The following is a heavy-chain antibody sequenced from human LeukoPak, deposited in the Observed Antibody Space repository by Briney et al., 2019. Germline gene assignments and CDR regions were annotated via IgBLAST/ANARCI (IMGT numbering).Heavy chain of an antibody. V-gene: IGHV1-3*01. CDR3: ARDFRSGGSCYYDY. Sequence: ASVKVSCKASGYTFTSYAMHWVHQAPGQRLEWMGWINAGNGNTKYSQKFQGRVTITRDTSASTAYMELSSLRSEDTAVYYCARDFRSGGSCYYDYWGQGTLVTVSS. CDR1: GYTFTSYA. J-gene: IGHJ4*02. D-gene: IGHD2-15*01. CDR2: INAGNGNT.